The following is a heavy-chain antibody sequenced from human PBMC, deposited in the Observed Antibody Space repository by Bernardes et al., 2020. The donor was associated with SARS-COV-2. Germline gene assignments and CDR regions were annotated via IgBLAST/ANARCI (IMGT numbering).Heavy chain of an antibody. CDR3: ARGGSRTTWIQLWFSPPFDY. Sequence: SETLSLTCTVSGCSISSSSYYWGWIRQPPGKGLEWIGSIYYSGSTYYNPSLKIRVTISVDTSKNQFSLKLSSVTAADTAVYYCARGGSRTTWIQLWFSPPFDYWGQGTMVTVSS. V-gene: IGHV4-39*01. CDR2: IYYSGST. J-gene: IGHJ4*02. D-gene: IGHD5-18*01. CDR1: GCSISSSSYY.